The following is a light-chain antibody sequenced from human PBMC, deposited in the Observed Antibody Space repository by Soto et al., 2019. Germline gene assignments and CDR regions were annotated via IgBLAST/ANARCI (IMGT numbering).Light chain of an antibody. CDR3: QSYDSSLSGYV. V-gene: IGLV1-40*01. J-gene: IGLJ1*01. Sequence: VVTQPPSVSEAPGQRVTISCTGSSSNIGAGYEAHWYQQVPGTAPKLLIYENNNRPSGVPDRFSGSKSGTSASLAITGLQAEDEAEYYCQSYDSSLSGYVFGTGTKLTVL. CDR2: ENN. CDR1: SSNIGAGYE.